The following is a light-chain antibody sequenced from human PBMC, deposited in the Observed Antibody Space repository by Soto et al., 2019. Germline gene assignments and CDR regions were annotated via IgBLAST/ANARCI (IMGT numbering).Light chain of an antibody. Sequence: EIVLTQSPGTLSLSPGERATLSCRASQSVSSSYLAWYQQKPGQAPRLLIYDASSRATGIPDRFSGSGSGTDFTFTISRLEPEDFAVYYCEQYGSSPLTFGGGTKEEMK. CDR3: EQYGSSPLT. CDR2: DAS. CDR1: QSVSSSY. V-gene: IGKV3-20*01. J-gene: IGKJ4*01.